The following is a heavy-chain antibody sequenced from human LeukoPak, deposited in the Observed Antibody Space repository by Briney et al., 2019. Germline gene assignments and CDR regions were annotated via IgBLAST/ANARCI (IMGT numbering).Heavy chain of an antibody. J-gene: IGHJ4*02. CDR2: IYYNEST. V-gene: IGHV4-39*07. Sequence: SETLSLTCTVSGGSISSSSYYWGWIRQPPGRGLERIGSIYYNESTHTNPTLKSRAPVTVDTSNNQFSLKLSSVTAAVTTVFFCARVCRWLQLRYFDYWGQGTLSPSPQ. D-gene: IGHD5-24*01. CDR3: ARVCRWLQLRYFDY. CDR1: GGSISSSSYY.